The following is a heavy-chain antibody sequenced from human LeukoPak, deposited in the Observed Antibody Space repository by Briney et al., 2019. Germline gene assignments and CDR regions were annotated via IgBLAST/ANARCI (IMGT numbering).Heavy chain of an antibody. Sequence: GGSLRLSCAASGFSVTTYAMGWVRQAPGKGLEWVSVISDRGDSTHYADSVKGRFTISRDSSKNTLYLQMNSLRAEDTAVYYCAKSRRYYPYWGQGTLVTVSS. V-gene: IGHV3-23*01. CDR2: ISDRGDST. D-gene: IGHD1-26*01. CDR3: AKSRRYYPY. J-gene: IGHJ4*02. CDR1: GFSVTTYA.